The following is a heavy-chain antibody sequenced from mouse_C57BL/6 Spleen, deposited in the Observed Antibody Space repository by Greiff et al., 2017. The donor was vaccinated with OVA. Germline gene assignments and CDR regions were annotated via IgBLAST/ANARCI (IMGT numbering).Heavy chain of an antibody. D-gene: IGHD1-1*01. CDR1: GYTFTSYW. CDR2: IHPNSGST. Sequence: QVQLKQPGAELVKPGASVKLSCKASGYTFTSYWMHWVKQRPGQGLEWIGMIHPNSGSTNYNEKFKSKATLTVDKSSSTAYMQLSSLTSEDSAVYYCAREGSSYYFDYWGQGTTLTVSS. V-gene: IGHV1-64*01. CDR3: AREGSSYYFDY. J-gene: IGHJ2*01.